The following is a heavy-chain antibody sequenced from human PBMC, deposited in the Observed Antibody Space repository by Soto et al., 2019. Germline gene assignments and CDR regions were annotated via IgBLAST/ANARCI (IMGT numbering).Heavy chain of an antibody. J-gene: IGHJ5*02. CDR1: GFTFNSYW. D-gene: IGHD1-26*01. CDR3: ARGWGLDA. Sequence: EVQLVESGGGLVQPGGSLRLSCAASGFTFNSYWMTWVRQAPGKGLEWVANIKQDGSEKYYVDSVKGRFTISRDNAKNSLYLQMNSLRAEDTAVYYCARGWGLDAWGQGILVTVSS. CDR2: IKQDGSEK. V-gene: IGHV3-7*04.